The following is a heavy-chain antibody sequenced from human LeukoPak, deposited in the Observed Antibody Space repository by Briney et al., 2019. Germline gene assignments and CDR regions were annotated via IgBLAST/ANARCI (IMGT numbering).Heavy chain of an antibody. CDR3: ARDQKVGATPYFGMDV. V-gene: IGHV1-69*13. J-gene: IGHJ6*02. CDR2: IIPIFGTA. Sequence: SVKVSCKASGGTFSSYAISWVRQAPGQGLEWMGGIIPIFGTANYAQKFQGRVTITADESTSTAYMELSSLRSEDTAVYFCARDQKVGATPYFGMDVWGQGTTVTVSS. D-gene: IGHD1-26*01. CDR1: GGTFSSYA.